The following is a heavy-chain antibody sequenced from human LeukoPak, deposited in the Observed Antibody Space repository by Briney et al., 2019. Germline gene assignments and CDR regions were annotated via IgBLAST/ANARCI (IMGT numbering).Heavy chain of an antibody. CDR1: GFTFSSYV. Sequence: GGSLRLSCAASGFTFSSYVMSWVRQTPGKGLEWVSAISGSGDDTYYADSVKGRFTISRDNSKNTLYLQMNSLRAEDTAVYYCAKVSVTMIVVVNGYFDYWGQGTLVTVSS. CDR3: AKVSVTMIVVVNGYFDY. V-gene: IGHV3-23*01. CDR2: ISGSGDDT. J-gene: IGHJ4*02. D-gene: IGHD3-22*01.